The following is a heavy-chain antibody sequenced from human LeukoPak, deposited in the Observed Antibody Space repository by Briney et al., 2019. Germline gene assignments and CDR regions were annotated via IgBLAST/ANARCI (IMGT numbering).Heavy chain of an antibody. CDR3: AKKDGSGGRNDAFDI. Sequence: GGSLRLSCAASGFTFSSYAMSWVRQAPGKGLEWVSAISGSCGSTYYADSVKGRFTISRDNSKNTLYLQMNSLRGEDTAVYYCAKKDGSGGRNDAFDIWGQGTMVTVSS. V-gene: IGHV3-23*01. CDR2: ISGSCGST. D-gene: IGHD3-10*01. J-gene: IGHJ3*02. CDR1: GFTFSSYA.